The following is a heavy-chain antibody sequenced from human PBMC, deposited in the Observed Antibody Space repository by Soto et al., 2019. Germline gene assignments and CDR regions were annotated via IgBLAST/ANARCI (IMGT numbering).Heavy chain of an antibody. CDR3: ANLPLYGSGFDC. CDR1: GFTFDDYA. J-gene: IGHJ4*01. Sequence: EVQLLESGGGLVQPGRSLRLSCAASGFTFDDYAIHWVRQAPGRGLEWVAGISWNGASIGYADSVKGRFTISRENAKNSLHLQMNSLRSEDTALYYCANLPLYGSGFDCWGHGTLVTVSS. V-gene: IGHV3-9*01. D-gene: IGHD3-10*01. CDR2: ISWNGASI.